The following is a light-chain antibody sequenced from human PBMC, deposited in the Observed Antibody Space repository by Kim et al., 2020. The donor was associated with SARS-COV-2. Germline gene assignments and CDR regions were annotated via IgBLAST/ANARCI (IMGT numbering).Light chain of an antibody. CDR3: SSFTTSTTWV. J-gene: IGLJ3*02. CDR2: DVR. Sequence: GQSIAISCPRTSTDIGASNYVSWYQQHPGEAPRVLLYDVRVRPSGVSDRFSGSKSGNAASRFISGLQPEDEADYYCSSFTTSTTWVFGGGTQLTVL. CDR1: STDIGASNY. V-gene: IGLV2-14*04.